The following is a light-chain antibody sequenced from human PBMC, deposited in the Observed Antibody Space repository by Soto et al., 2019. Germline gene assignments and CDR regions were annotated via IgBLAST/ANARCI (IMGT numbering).Light chain of an antibody. Sequence: DILMTQSPSSLSASVGDRVTITCRASQSIGSSLNWYQQKPGKAPKLLIYAASSLQSGVPSRFSGSGSGTDFTLTISSLQPEDFAAYYCQQSYSTPWTFGEGTKVEIK. CDR3: QQSYSTPWT. CDR1: QSIGSS. CDR2: AAS. J-gene: IGKJ1*01. V-gene: IGKV1-39*01.